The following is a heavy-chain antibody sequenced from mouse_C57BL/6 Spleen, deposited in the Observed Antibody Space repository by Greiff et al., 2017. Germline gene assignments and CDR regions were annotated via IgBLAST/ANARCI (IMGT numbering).Heavy chain of an antibody. CDR1: GYAFSSYW. D-gene: IGHD2-5*01. V-gene: IGHV1-80*01. CDR2: IYPGDGDT. J-gene: IGHJ2*01. CDR3: ARRNYSNLFDY. Sequence: QVQLKQSGAELVKPGASVKISCKASGYAFSSYWMNWVKQRPGKGLEWIGQIYPGDGDTNYNGKFKGKATLTADKSSSTAYMQLSSLTSEDSAVYFCARRNYSNLFDYWGQGTTLTVSS.